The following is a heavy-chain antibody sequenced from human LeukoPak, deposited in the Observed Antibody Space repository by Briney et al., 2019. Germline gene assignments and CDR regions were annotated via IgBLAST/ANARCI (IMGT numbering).Heavy chain of an antibody. CDR1: GFTFSSYY. V-gene: IGHV3-21*01. CDR3: AREATYYIDSSGYNAIDY. D-gene: IGHD3-22*01. J-gene: IGHJ4*02. CDR2: ISSSSGYI. Sequence: PGGSLRLSCAASGFTFSSYYMNWVRQAPGKGLEWVSSISSSSGYIYYADSVQGRFTISRDNAKNSLYLQMNSLRAEDTAVYYCAREATYYIDSSGYNAIDYWGQGTLVTVSS.